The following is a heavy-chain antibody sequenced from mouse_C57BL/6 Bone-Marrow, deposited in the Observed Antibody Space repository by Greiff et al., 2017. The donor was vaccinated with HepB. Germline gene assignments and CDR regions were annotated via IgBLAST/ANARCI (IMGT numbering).Heavy chain of an antibody. D-gene: IGHD2-13*01. Sequence: QVQLQQPGAELVMPGASVKLSCKASGYTFTSYWMHWVKQRPGQGLEWIGEIDPSDSYTNYNQKFKGKSTLTVDKSSSTAYMQLSSLTSEDSAVYDCARGVTGVFDYWGQGTTLTVSS. CDR1: GYTFTSYW. V-gene: IGHV1-69*01. J-gene: IGHJ2*01. CDR2: IDPSDSYT. CDR3: ARGVTGVFDY.